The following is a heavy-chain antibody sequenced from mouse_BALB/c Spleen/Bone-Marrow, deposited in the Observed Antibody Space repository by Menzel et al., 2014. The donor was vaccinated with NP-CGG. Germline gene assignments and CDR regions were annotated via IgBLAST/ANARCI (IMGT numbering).Heavy chain of an antibody. Sequence: VKLMESGPGLVAPSQSLSITCTVSGFSLTSYGVHWVRQPPEKGLEWLGIIWAGGNTNYNSALMSRLSISKDNSKSQVFLKMNSLQTDDTAMYYCARELGAWFAYWGQGTLVTVSA. J-gene: IGHJ3*01. D-gene: IGHD4-1*01. CDR3: ARELGAWFAY. V-gene: IGHV2-9*02. CDR2: IWAGGNT. CDR1: GFSLTSYG.